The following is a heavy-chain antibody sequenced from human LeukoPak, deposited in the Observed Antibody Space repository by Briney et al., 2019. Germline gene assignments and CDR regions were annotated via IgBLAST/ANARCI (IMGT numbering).Heavy chain of an antibody. V-gene: IGHV4-34*01. CDR1: GGSFSGYY. CDR3: AILTNGYGYFDY. J-gene: IGHJ4*02. D-gene: IGHD5-18*01. Sequence: SETLSLTCAVYGGSFSGYYWSWIRRPPGKGLEWIGEISHSGSTNYNPSLESRVTISVDTSKNQFSLKLTSVTAADTAVYYCAILTNGYGYFDYWGQGTLVTVSS. CDR2: ISHSGST.